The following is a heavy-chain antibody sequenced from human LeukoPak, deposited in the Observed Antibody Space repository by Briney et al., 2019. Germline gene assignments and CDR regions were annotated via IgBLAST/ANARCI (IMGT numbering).Heavy chain of an antibody. V-gene: IGHV3-23*01. D-gene: IGHD6-13*01. Sequence: GGSLRLSCAASGFTFSSYAMTWVRQAPGKGLEWVSAISGSGGNTYYADSVKGRFTVSRDSSKNALYLQINGLRAEDTAVYYCAKFTTSSSYYRGTDYWGQGTLVTVSS. CDR2: ISGSGGNT. CDR3: AKFTTSSSYYRGTDY. CDR1: GFTFSSYA. J-gene: IGHJ4*02.